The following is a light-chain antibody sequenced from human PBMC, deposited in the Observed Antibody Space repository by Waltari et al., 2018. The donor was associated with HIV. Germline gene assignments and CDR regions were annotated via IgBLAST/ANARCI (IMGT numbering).Light chain of an antibody. J-gene: IGKJ2*01. CDR1: QDISNY. Sequence: DIQMTQSPSSLSASVGDRVTITCQASQDISNYLNWYQQKPGKAPKLLISAASSLQSGVPSRFSGSVSGTDFTLIISNLQPEDLGAYYCLQTYSTPPTFGQGTKLEIK. CDR2: AAS. CDR3: LQTYSTPPT. V-gene: IGKV1-39*01.